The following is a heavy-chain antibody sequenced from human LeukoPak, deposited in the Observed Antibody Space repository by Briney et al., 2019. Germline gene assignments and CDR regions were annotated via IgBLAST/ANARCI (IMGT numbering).Heavy chain of an antibody. CDR1: GFTFDDYA. Sequence: RTGGSLRLSCAASGFTFDDYAMHWVRQGPGKGLEWVSGISWNSGSRVYVDSVRGRFTISRDNAKKSLYLQMDSLRPEDMALYYCVKDVSLGFCSGGSCSAHFDSWGQGTLVTVSS. CDR2: ISWNSGSR. J-gene: IGHJ4*02. CDR3: VKDVSLGFCSGGSCSAHFDS. D-gene: IGHD2-15*01. V-gene: IGHV3-9*03.